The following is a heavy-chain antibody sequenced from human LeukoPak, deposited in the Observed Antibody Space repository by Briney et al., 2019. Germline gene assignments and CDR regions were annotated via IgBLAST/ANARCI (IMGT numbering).Heavy chain of an antibody. D-gene: IGHD6-13*01. Sequence: GGSLRLSCAASGFTFTTYAMSWVRQAPGKGLEWVSAISGSGGSTYYADSVKGRFTISRDNSKNTLYLQMNSLRADDTAVYYCAKDLSSSSWTYYFDYWGQGTLVTVSS. V-gene: IGHV3-23*01. J-gene: IGHJ4*02. CDR2: ISGSGGST. CDR3: AKDLSSSSWTYYFDY. CDR1: GFTFTTYA.